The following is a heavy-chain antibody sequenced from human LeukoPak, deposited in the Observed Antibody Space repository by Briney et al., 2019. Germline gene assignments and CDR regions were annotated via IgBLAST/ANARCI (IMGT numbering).Heavy chain of an antibody. D-gene: IGHD6-19*01. J-gene: IGHJ4*02. CDR2: INHSGST. V-gene: IGHV4-34*01. CDR1: GGSFSGCY. CDR3: ASSTIAVAGSGGFDY. Sequence: PSETLSLTCAVYGGSFSGCYWSWIRQPPGKGLEWIGEINHSGSTNYNPSLKSRVTISVDTSKNQFSLKLSSVTAADTAVYYCASSTIAVAGSGGFDYWGQGTLVTVSS.